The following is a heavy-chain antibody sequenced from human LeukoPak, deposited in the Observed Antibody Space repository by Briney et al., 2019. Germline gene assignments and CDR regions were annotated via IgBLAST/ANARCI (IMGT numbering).Heavy chain of an antibody. CDR3: ARSLGYCSSTSCYPPFDP. J-gene: IGHJ5*02. V-gene: IGHV1-69*13. CDR2: IIPIFGTA. D-gene: IGHD2-2*01. CDR1: GYTFTTYE. Sequence: SVKVSCKASGYTFTTYEINWVRQATGQGLEWMGGIIPIFGTANYAQKFQGRVTITADESTSTAYMELSSLRSEDTAVYYCARSLGYCSSTSCYPPFDPWGQGTLVTVSS.